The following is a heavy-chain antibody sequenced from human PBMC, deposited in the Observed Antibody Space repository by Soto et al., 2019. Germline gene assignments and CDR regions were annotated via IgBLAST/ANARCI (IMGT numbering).Heavy chain of an antibody. V-gene: IGHV3-23*01. Sequence: GGSLRLSCAASGFTFSSYAMSWVRQAPGKGLEWVSAISGSGGSTYYADSVKGRFTISRDNSKNTLYLQMNSLRAEDTAVYYCAKEIMGATMDYYYGMDVWGQGTTVTVSS. D-gene: IGHD3-10*01. CDR2: ISGSGGST. CDR1: GFTFSSYA. J-gene: IGHJ6*02. CDR3: AKEIMGATMDYYYGMDV.